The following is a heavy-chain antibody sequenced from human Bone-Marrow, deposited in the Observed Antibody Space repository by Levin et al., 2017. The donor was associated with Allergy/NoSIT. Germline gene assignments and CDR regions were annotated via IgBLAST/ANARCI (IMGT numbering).Heavy chain of an antibody. Sequence: ASVKVSCKASGYTFTGYHIHWVRQAPGQGLEWMGWINPNTGGPNYAQKFQGRVTMTRDTSISTAYLELTRLTSDDTAIYYCARLHYMDVWGKGTTVTVSS. J-gene: IGHJ6*03. CDR2: INPNTGGP. CDR3: ARLHYMDV. V-gene: IGHV1-2*02. CDR1: GYTFTGYH.